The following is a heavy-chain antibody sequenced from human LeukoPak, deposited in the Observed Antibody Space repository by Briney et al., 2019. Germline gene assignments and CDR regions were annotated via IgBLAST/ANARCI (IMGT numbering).Heavy chain of an antibody. V-gene: IGHV3-43*02. D-gene: IGHD3-10*01. CDR2: ISGDGGTA. J-gene: IGHJ4*02. CDR3: AKDIEARGLIIIDY. CDR1: GFTFDDYA. Sequence: GGSLRLSCAASGFTFDDYAMHWVRQVPGKGLEWVALISGDGGTAYYAGSVKGRFTISRDNSKNSLYPQMNSLRTEDTALYHCAKDIEARGLIIIDYWGQGTLVTVSS.